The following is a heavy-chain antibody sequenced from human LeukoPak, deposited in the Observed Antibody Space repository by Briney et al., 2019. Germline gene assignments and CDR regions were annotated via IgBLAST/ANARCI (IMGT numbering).Heavy chain of an antibody. Sequence: GASVKVSCKASGYIFTGHYVHWARQAPGQGLEWMGWINPNSGDRNSAQKFQGRVTMTRDTSISTLYMELSSLGPDDTAVYYCAREGWDQRDTAAFDHWGQGTLVTVSS. D-gene: IGHD6-19*01. CDR3: AREGWDQRDTAAFDH. V-gene: IGHV1-2*02. J-gene: IGHJ4*02. CDR2: INPNSGDR. CDR1: GYIFTGHY.